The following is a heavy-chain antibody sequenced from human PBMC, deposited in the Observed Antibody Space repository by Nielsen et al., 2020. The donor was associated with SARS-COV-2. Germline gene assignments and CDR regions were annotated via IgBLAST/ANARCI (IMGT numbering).Heavy chain of an antibody. J-gene: IGHJ4*02. Sequence: WTRQPPGKGLEWIGEINHSGSTNYNPSLKSRVTISVDTSKNQVSLNLTSVTAADTAVYYCAREPVSAHETSGYNFGYPKYWGQGTLVTVSS. CDR2: INHSGST. V-gene: IGHV4-34*01. CDR3: AREPVSAHETSGYNFGYPKY. D-gene: IGHD5-18*01.